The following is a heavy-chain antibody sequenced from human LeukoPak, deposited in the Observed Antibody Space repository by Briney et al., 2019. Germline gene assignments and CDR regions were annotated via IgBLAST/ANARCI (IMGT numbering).Heavy chain of an antibody. D-gene: IGHD4-17*01. J-gene: IGHJ4*02. Sequence: GGSLRLSCAASGFIFRNYWMHWVRQAPGKGLVWVARINPNGITTTYTDSVKGRFTISRDNAKNTLYLQMDSLRAEDTAVYYCAKDFAGDRDYWGQGTLVTVSS. CDR2: INPNGITT. CDR1: GFIFRNYW. V-gene: IGHV3-74*01. CDR3: AKDFAGDRDY.